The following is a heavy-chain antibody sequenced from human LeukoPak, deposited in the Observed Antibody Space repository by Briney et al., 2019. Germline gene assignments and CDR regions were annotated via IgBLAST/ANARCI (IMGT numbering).Heavy chain of an antibody. D-gene: IGHD3-10*01. V-gene: IGHV3-23*01. J-gene: IGHJ4*02. CDR3: AKASSGSYYYSFFDY. CDR2: IGGSGDST. CDR1: GFTFSAYA. Sequence: GGSLRLSCAASGFTFSAYAMSWVRQAPGKGLEWVSSIGGSGDSTDYADSVKGRFTISRDNSMNTLFLQMNSLRAEDTAVYYCAKASSGSYYYSFFDYWGQGTLVTVSS.